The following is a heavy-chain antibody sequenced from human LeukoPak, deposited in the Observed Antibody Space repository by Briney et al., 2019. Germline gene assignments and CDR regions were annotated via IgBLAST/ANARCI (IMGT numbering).Heavy chain of an antibody. CDR3: ARGYCSSATCRHFDY. CDR2: FDPDVDER. Sequence: ASVKVSCKVSGHSLSKVSIYWVRQAPGKGLEWMGGFDPDVDERPYAQRFKGRVTVTEDTSTTTAYMELRSLRSDDTAVYYCARGYCSSATCRHFDYWGQGALVTVSS. CDR1: GHSLSKVS. D-gene: IGHD2-2*01. J-gene: IGHJ4*02. V-gene: IGHV1-24*01.